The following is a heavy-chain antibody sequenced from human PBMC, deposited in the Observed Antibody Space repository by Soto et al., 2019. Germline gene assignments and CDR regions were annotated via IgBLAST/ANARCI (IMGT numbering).Heavy chain of an antibody. CDR3: ARSAGAYIVLVPADYYYGMDV. V-gene: IGHV4-61*01. CDR2: IYYSGST. D-gene: IGHD2-2*01. J-gene: IGHJ6*02. CDR1: GGSVSSGSYY. Sequence: PSETLSLTCTVSGGSVSSGSYYGSWLRQPPGKGLEWLGYIYYSGSTNYNPSLKRQVTISVDTSNKQFSLKLSSVTAGDTAVYYCARSAGAYIVLVPADYYYGMDVWGQGTTVTVSS.